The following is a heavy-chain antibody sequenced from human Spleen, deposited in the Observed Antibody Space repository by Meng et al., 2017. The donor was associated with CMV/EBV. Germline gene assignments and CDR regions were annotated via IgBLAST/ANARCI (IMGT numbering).Heavy chain of an antibody. Sequence: LSLTCAASGFTFSSYAMSWVRQAPGKGLEWVSVIYSGGSRTYHADSVKGRFTISRDNSKSTLYLHLNSLRAEDTAVYYCAKDRPIEFCSSTSCYTAFDYWGQGTLVTVSS. CDR2: IYSGGSRT. CDR3: AKDRPIEFCSSTSCYTAFDY. V-gene: IGHV3-23*03. CDR1: GFTFSSYA. J-gene: IGHJ4*02. D-gene: IGHD2-2*02.